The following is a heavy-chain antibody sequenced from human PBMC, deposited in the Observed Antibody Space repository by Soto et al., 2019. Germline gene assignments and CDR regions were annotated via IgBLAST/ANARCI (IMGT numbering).Heavy chain of an antibody. Sequence: GGSLRLSCAASGFTFSDYYMSWIRQAPGKGLEWVSYISSSSSYTNYADSVKGRFTISRDNAKNSLYLQMNSLRAEDTAVYYCARARYSSSSGYYYGMDVWGQGXTVTVS. V-gene: IGHV3-11*06. CDR3: ARARYSSSSGYYYGMDV. J-gene: IGHJ6*02. D-gene: IGHD6-6*01. CDR1: GFTFSDYY. CDR2: ISSSSSYT.